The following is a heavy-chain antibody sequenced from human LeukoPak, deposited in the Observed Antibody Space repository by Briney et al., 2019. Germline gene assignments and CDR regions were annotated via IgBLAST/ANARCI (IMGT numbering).Heavy chain of an antibody. CDR3: ASGGSWHFDY. Sequence: GGSLRLSCEASGFTFSTYGMHWVRQAPGKGLEWITLIPYDGSNKYYADSVKGRFTISRDNSKNTLYLQMNSLRPEDTAVYYCASGGSWHFDYWGQGTLVTVSS. J-gene: IGHJ4*02. D-gene: IGHD6-13*01. CDR2: IPYDGSNK. CDR1: GFTFSTYG. V-gene: IGHV3-30*03.